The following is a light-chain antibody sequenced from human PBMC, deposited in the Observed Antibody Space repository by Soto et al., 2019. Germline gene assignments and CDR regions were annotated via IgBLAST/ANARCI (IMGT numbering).Light chain of an antibody. Sequence: QSALTQPASVSGSPGQSITISCTGTSSDVGGYNYVSWYQQHPGKAPKLLIYEVTYRPSGVSNRFSGSKSGNTASLNISGLQAEDEADYFCGSYTSSNTLVFGTGTKAHRP. J-gene: IGLJ1*01. V-gene: IGLV2-14*03. CDR2: EVT. CDR3: GSYTSSNTLV. CDR1: SSDVGGYNY.